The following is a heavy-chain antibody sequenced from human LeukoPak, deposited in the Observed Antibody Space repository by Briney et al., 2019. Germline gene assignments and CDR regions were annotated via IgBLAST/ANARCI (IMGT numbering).Heavy chain of an antibody. CDR1: GFAFSTYT. Sequence: GGSLRLSCAACGFAFSTYTMNWARQAPGKGLEWVASINSGGTTTHYAFSVKGRLTISRDNAQNVLYLQMNGLRGDDTAVYYCLRGDSRDFWGQGTLVTVSS. V-gene: IGHV3-21*06. CDR3: LRGDSRDF. CDR2: INSGGTTT. D-gene: IGHD3-22*01. J-gene: IGHJ4*02.